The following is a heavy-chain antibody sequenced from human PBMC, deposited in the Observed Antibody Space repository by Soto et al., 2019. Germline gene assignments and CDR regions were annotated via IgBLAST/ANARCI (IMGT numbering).Heavy chain of an antibody. V-gene: IGHV3-66*01. CDR1: GFTVSSNY. J-gene: IGHJ6*03. D-gene: IGHD2-21*01. CDR2: IYSGGST. CDR3: ASNSLGYYYMDV. Sequence: GGSLRLSCAASGFTVSSNYMSWVRQAPGKGLEWVSVIYSGGSTYYADSVKGRFTISRDNSKNTLYLQMNSLRAEDTAVYYCASNSLGYYYMDVWGKGTTVTVSS.